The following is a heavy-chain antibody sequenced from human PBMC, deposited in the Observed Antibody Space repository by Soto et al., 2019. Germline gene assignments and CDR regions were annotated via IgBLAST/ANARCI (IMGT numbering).Heavy chain of an antibody. CDR1: GVSFIGDS. J-gene: IGHJ4*02. CDR2: INHSGST. Sequence: SETLSVTCAIDGVSFIGDSWTWISQPSGTGLEWIGEINHSGSTNYNPSLKSRVTISVDTSKNQFSLKLTSVTAADTAVYYCARDKITGRFDYWGQGTLVTVS. CDR3: ARDKITGRFDY. V-gene: IGHV4-34*01. D-gene: IGHD2-8*02.